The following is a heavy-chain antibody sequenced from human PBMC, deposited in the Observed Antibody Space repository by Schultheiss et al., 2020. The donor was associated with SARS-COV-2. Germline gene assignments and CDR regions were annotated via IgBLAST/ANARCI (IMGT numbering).Heavy chain of an antibody. CDR1: GFTFSNAW. J-gene: IGHJ4*02. V-gene: IGHV3-23*01. CDR3: AKTLVVVLYYFDY. D-gene: IGHD3-22*01. Sequence: GGSLRLSCAASGFTFSNAWMSWVRQAPGKGLEWVSAISGSGGSTYYADSVKGRFTISRDNSKNTLYLQMNSLRAEDTAVYYCAKTLVVVLYYFDYWGQGTLVTVSS. CDR2: ISGSGGST.